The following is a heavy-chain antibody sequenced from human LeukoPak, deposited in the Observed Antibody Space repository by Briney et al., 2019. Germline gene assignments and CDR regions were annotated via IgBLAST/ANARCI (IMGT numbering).Heavy chain of an antibody. CDR1: GFTFTSSA. D-gene: IGHD3-22*01. CDR3: AADPYYYDSSGYYGTGWYFDL. CDR2: IVVGSGNT. J-gene: IGHJ2*01. V-gene: IGHV1-58*01. Sequence: GASVKVSCTASGFTFTSSAVQWVRQARGQRLEWIGRIVVGSGNTNYAQKFQERVTITRDMSTSTAYMELSSLRSEDTAVYYCAADPYYYDSSGYYGTGWYFDLWGRGTLVTVSS.